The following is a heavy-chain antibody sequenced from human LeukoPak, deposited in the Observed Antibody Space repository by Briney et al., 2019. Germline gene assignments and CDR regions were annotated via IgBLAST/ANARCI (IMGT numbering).Heavy chain of an antibody. CDR3: ARGAAGTVPFDY. V-gene: IGHV4-59*08. CDR2: THYSGST. J-gene: IGHJ4*02. Sequence: MTSETLSLTCAVSGGSISSYYWSWLRQPPGKGLEWIGYTHYSGSTDYNPSLKTRVTISVDTSKNQFSLKLSSVTAADTAVYYCARGAAGTVPFDYWGQGTLVTVSS. CDR1: GGSISSYY. D-gene: IGHD6-13*01.